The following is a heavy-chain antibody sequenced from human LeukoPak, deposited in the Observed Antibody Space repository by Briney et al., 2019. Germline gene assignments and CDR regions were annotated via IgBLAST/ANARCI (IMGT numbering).Heavy chain of an antibody. J-gene: IGHJ4*02. CDR1: GFTFSNYA. V-gene: IGHV3-23*01. CDR3: AKDLSAMDHFDY. Sequence: GGSLRLSCAAPGFTFSNYAMSWVRQAPGKGLEWVSVINYSGGSTYYADSVTGRFTISRDNSKNTLYLQMNSLRAEDTAVYYCAKDLSAMDHFDYWGKGTLVTVSS. CDR2: INYSGGST. D-gene: IGHD5-18*01.